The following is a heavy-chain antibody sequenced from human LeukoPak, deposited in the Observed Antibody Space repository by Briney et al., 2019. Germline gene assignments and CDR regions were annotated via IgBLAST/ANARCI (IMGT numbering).Heavy chain of an antibody. J-gene: IGHJ4*02. CDR2: IRNKANSHTT. CDR1: GFIFSDHY. CDR3: VTVSSFDY. Sequence: GGSLRLSCAASGFIFSDHYVDWVRQAPGKGLEWVGRIRNKANSHTTEYAASVKDRFTISRDDSKNSLYLQMNSLKTEDTAVYYCVTVSSFDYWGQGTLVTVSS. V-gene: IGHV3-72*01.